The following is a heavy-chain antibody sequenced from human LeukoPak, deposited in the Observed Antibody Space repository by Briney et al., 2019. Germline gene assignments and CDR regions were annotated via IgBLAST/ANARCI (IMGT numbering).Heavy chain of an antibody. CDR3: ARGETSSYDY. Sequence: GGSLRLSCAASGFPFSDTWMSWVRQAPGKGLEWVSVIYSGGNTYYADSVKGRFTISRDNSKNTVYLQMNSLRAEDTAVYYCARGETSSYDYWGQGTLVTVSS. D-gene: IGHD2-2*01. J-gene: IGHJ4*02. V-gene: IGHV3-53*01. CDR2: IYSGGNT. CDR1: GFPFSDTW.